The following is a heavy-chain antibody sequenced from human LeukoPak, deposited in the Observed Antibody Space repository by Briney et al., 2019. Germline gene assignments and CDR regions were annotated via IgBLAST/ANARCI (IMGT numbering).Heavy chain of an antibody. Sequence: GGSLRLSCAASGFTFSSYSMNWVRQAPGKGLEWVSSISSSSSYIYYADSVKGRFTISRDNAKNSLYLRMNSLRAEDTAVYYCARDREDIVVVPAARPYYYYGMDVWGKGTTVTVFS. J-gene: IGHJ6*04. CDR2: ISSSSSYI. CDR3: ARDREDIVVVPAARPYYYYGMDV. V-gene: IGHV3-21*01. D-gene: IGHD2-2*01. CDR1: GFTFSSYS.